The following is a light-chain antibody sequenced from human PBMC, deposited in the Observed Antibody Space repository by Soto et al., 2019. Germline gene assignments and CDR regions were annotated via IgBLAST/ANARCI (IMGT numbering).Light chain of an antibody. CDR3: QQYKSFSLT. CDR1: QSINNW. CDR2: KTS. J-gene: IGKJ4*01. V-gene: IGKV1-5*03. Sequence: DIQMTQSPSTLSASVGDRVTITCRASQSINNWLAWYQQKPGKAPKLLIYKTSDLESGVPSRFSGSGSGTAFSLTISSLQPDDFAAYYCQQYKSFSLTFGGGTRVEIK.